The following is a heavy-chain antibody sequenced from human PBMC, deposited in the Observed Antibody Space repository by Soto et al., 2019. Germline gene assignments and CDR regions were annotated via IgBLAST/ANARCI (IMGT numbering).Heavy chain of an antibody. V-gene: IGHV3-30-3*01. CDR2: ISYDGSNK. CDR1: GFTFSSYA. J-gene: IGHJ4*02. CDR3: ARDRSITMVRGVIITWPLDY. Sequence: PGGSLRLSCAASGFTFSSYAMHWVRQAPGKGLEWVAVISYDGSNKYYADSVKGRFTISRDNSKNTLYLQMNSLRAEDTAVYYCARDRSITMVRGVIITWPLDYSGQGTLVTVSS. D-gene: IGHD3-10*01.